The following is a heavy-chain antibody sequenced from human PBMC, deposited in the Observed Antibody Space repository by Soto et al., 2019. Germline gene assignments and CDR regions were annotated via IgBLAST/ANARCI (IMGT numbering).Heavy chain of an antibody. CDR3: ARGSLAAAGTGPIDY. J-gene: IGHJ4*02. CDR2: ISSSGSTI. V-gene: IGHV3-48*03. Sequence: GGSLRLSCSASGFTFSSCEMNWVPKARGKGLEWVSYISSSGSTIYYADSVKGRFTISRDNAKNSLYLQMNSLRAEDTAVYYCARGSLAAAGTGPIDYWGQGTLVTVSS. D-gene: IGHD6-13*01. CDR1: GFTFSSCE.